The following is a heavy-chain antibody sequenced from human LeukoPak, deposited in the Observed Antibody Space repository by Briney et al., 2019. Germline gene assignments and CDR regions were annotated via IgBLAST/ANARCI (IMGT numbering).Heavy chain of an antibody. CDR2: IIPIFGTA. CDR1: GDTLSSYA. D-gene: IGHD2-15*01. Sequence: VASVKVSCKATGDTLSSYAISRARQAPGQGLEWMGGIIPIFGTANYAQKFQGRVTITADESTSTAYMELSSLRSEETGMYYCARERMRVHYYYGMDVWGQGTTVTVSS. CDR3: ARERMRVHYYYGMDV. J-gene: IGHJ6*02. V-gene: IGHV1-69*13.